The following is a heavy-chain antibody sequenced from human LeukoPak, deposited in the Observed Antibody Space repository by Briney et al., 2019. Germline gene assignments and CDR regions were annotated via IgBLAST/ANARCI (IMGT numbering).Heavy chain of an antibody. V-gene: IGHV3-48*01. CDR1: GFTFSSYS. CDR3: ARDGYCSGGSCYNNWFDP. D-gene: IGHD2-15*01. Sequence: GGSLRLSCAASGFTFSSYSMNWVRQAPRKGLEWVSYISSSSSTIYYADSVKGRFTISRDNAKNSLYLQMNSLRAEDTAVYYCARDGYCSGGSCYNNWFDPWGQGTLVTVSS. CDR2: ISSSSSTI. J-gene: IGHJ5*02.